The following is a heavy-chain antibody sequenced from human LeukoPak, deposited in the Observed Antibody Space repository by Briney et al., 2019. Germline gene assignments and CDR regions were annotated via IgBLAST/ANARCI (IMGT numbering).Heavy chain of an antibody. CDR1: GGSFSGYY. CDR3: ARGAPGPSSGWYVDDY. V-gene: IGHV4-34*01. D-gene: IGHD6-19*01. CDR2: INHSGST. Sequence: SETLTLTCAVYGGSFSGYYWSWIRQPPGKGLEWIGEINHSGSTNYNPSLKSRVTISVDTSKNQFSLKLSSVTAADTAVYYGARGAPGPSSGWYVDDYWGQGTLVTVSS. J-gene: IGHJ4*02.